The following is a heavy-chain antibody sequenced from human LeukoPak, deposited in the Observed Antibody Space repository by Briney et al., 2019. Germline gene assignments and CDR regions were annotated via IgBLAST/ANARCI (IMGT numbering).Heavy chain of an antibody. Sequence: GGSLRLSCAASGFTFSAYAMSWVRQAPGTGLEWVSAISRSGSSTDYADSVKGRFTISRDNSKNTLYLQMNSLRPEDTAVYYCAKGGDILTGYYLYWYFDLWGRGTLVTVSS. V-gene: IGHV3-23*01. CDR2: ISRSGSST. J-gene: IGHJ2*01. CDR3: AKGGDILTGYYLYWYFDL. CDR1: GFTFSAYA. D-gene: IGHD3-9*01.